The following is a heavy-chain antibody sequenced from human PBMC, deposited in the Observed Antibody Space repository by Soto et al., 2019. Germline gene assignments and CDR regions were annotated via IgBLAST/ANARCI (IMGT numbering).Heavy chain of an antibody. V-gene: IGHV3-23*01. Sequence: VGSLRLSCAASGFTFNNYAMSWVRQAPGKGLEWVSTISGSGGSTYYADSVKGRFTISRDHSKNTLYFQMNSLRAEDTAVYYCAKNIVGATKLDYCGQRTLVTVSS. CDR1: GFTFNNYA. J-gene: IGHJ4*02. D-gene: IGHD1-26*01. CDR3: AKNIVGATKLDY. CDR2: ISGSGGST.